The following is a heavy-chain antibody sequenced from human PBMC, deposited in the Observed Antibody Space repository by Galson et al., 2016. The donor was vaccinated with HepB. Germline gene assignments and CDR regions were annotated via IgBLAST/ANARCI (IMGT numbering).Heavy chain of an antibody. J-gene: IGHJ4*02. Sequence: SLRLSCAASGFPFSNYWMHWVRQAPGKGPVWVSRIISDGSSTTYADSVKGRFTISRDNAKNTLYLQMNSLRAEDTALYYCTRVHREGIAAAGLQIWGQGTLVIVSS. CDR3: TRVHREGIAAAGLQI. D-gene: IGHD6-13*01. CDR1: GFPFSNYW. V-gene: IGHV3-74*01. CDR2: IISDGSST.